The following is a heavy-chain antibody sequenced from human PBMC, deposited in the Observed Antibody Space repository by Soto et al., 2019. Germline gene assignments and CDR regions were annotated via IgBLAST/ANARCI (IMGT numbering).Heavy chain of an antibody. J-gene: IGHJ4*02. V-gene: IGHV4-59*01. CDR2: IYYSGST. Sequence: SETLSLTCTVSGGSISSYYWSWIRQPPGKGLEWIGYIYYSGSTNYNPSLKSRVTISVDTSKNQFSLKLSSVTAADTAVYYCARESYYDSSGYPFLDYWGQGTLVSVSS. CDR3: ARESYYDSSGYPFLDY. D-gene: IGHD3-22*01. CDR1: GGSISSYY.